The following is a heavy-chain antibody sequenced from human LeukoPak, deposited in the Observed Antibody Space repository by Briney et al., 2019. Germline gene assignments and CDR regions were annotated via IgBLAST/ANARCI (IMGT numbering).Heavy chain of an antibody. CDR2: IYGSGST. CDR3: ARGRDGYNAFDY. V-gene: IGHV4-4*07. CDR1: GGPISSYY. Sequence: SETLSLTCSISGGPISSYYWSWIRQPAGGGLEWIGRIYGSGSTNYNPSLKNRVTVSLDTSKNQFSLKLNSVTAADTAVYSCARGRDGYNAFDYWGEGTLVTVSS. D-gene: IGHD5-24*01. J-gene: IGHJ4*02.